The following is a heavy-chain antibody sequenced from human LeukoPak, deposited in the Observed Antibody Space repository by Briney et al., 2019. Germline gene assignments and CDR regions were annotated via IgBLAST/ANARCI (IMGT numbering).Heavy chain of an antibody. D-gene: IGHD4-23*01. CDR1: GGPISNYY. CDR3: AKHKAVGTSSGYFDY. CDR2: IYYSGST. Sequence: SETLSLTCTVSGGPISNYYWSWIRQPPGKGLEWLGYIYYSGSTNYNPSLKSRATISIDTSKNQFSLKVTSVTAADTAVYYCAKHKAVGTSSGYFDYWGQGTLVTVSS. J-gene: IGHJ4*02. V-gene: IGHV4-59*08.